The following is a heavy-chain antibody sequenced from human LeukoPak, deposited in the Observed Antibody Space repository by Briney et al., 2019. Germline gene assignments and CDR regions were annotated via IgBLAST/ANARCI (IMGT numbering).Heavy chain of an antibody. CDR2: IKEDGREK. CDR3: ATTGYCSGGSCYSEGWFDP. CDR1: GFTFSSFW. V-gene: IGHV3-7*01. D-gene: IGHD2-15*01. Sequence: GGSLRLSCAASGFTFSSFWMSWIRQAPGKGLEWVANIKEDGREKYYVASVKGRFTISRDNSRNSRYLQMNSLRAEDTAVYYCATTGYCSGGSCYSEGWFDPWGQGTLVTVSS. J-gene: IGHJ5*02.